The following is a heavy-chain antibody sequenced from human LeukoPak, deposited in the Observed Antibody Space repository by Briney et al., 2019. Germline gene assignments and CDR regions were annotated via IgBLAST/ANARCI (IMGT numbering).Heavy chain of an antibody. V-gene: IGHV1-69*05. J-gene: IGHJ4*02. D-gene: IGHD6-19*01. CDR3: ARGDSSGSDY. CDR2: IIPIFGTA. CDR1: GYTFTNYG. Sequence: SVKVSCKASGYTFTNYGISWVRQAPGQGLEWMGRIIPIFGTANYAQKFQGRVTITTDESTSTAYMELSSLRSEDTAVYYCARGDSSGSDYWGQGTLVTVSS.